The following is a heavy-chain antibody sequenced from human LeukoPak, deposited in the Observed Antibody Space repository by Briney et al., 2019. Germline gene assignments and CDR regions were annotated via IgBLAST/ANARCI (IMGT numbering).Heavy chain of an antibody. CDR1: GFTVSSNY. V-gene: IGHV3-15*01. J-gene: IGHJ4*02. CDR3: TTDPGYSSSPRYFDY. D-gene: IGHD6-13*01. CDR2: IKSKTDGGTT. Sequence: PGGSLRLSCAASGFTVSSNYMSWVRQAPGKGLEWVGRIKSKTDGGTTDYAAPVKGRFTISRDDSKNTLYLQMNSLKTEDTAVYYCTTDPGYSSSPRYFDYWGQGTLVTVSS.